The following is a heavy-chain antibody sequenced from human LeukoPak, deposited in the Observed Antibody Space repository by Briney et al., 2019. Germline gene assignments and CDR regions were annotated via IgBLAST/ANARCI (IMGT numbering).Heavy chain of an antibody. D-gene: IGHD2-21*02. Sequence: GASVKVSCKASGYTFTGYYMHWVRQAPGQGLEWMGRINPNSGGANYAQKFQGRVTMTRATSISTAYMELSRLRSDDTAVYYCARDFCGGDCYSRSTYMDVWGKGTTVPVSS. V-gene: IGHV1-2*06. J-gene: IGHJ6*04. CDR3: ARDFCGGDCYSRSTYMDV. CDR1: GYTFTGYY. CDR2: INPNSGGA.